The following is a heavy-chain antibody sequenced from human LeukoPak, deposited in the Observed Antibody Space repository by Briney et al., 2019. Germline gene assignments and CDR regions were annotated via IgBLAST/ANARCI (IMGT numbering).Heavy chain of an antibody. Sequence: SETLSLTCTVSGGSISSYYWSWIRQPPGKGLEWIGYIYYSGSTNYNPSLKSRVTISVDTSKNQFSLKLSSVTAADTAVYYCARALTVGVDVDYWGQGTLVTVSS. CDR3: ARALTVGVDVDY. V-gene: IGHV4-59*01. D-gene: IGHD5/OR15-5a*01. J-gene: IGHJ4*02. CDR2: IYYSGST. CDR1: GGSISSYY.